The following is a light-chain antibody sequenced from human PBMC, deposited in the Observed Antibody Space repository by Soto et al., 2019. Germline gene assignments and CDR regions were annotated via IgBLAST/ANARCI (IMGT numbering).Light chain of an antibody. J-gene: IGKJ5*01. Sequence: EIALTQSPGTLSLSPGERATLPCRASQTLSNSFIAWYQHKPGQAPRLLVYDTSTRATGIPDRYSGSGSGTDFTLTISRLEPEDFAVFLCQQYGTSEIIFGQGTRL. V-gene: IGKV3-20*01. CDR1: QTLSNSF. CDR2: DTS. CDR3: QQYGTSEII.